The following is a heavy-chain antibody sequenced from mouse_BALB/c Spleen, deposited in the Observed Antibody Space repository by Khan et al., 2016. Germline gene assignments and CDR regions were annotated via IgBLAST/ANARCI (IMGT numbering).Heavy chain of an antibody. Sequence: EVELVESGGGLVKPGGSLKLSCAASGFTFSDYYMYWVRQTPEKRLEWVATISDGGSYTYYPDCVKGRFTISRDNAKNNLYLQMSTLKSEDTTIYDCAREGLRREFAYWGQGTLVTVSA. J-gene: IGHJ3*01. CDR2: ISDGGSYT. CDR1: GFTFSDYY. D-gene: IGHD2-4*01. V-gene: IGHV5-4*02. CDR3: AREGLRREFAY.